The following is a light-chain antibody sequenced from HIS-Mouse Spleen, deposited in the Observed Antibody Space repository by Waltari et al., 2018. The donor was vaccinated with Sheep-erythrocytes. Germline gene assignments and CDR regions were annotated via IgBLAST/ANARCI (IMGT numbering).Light chain of an antibody. Sequence: QSALTQPPSASGSPGQSVTISCPGPSSDVGGYHYVPWYQQHPGKAPKLMIYEVSKRPTGVPDRFSGSKSGNTASLTVSGLQAEDEADYYCSSYAGSNNWVFGGGTKLTVL. CDR2: EVS. J-gene: IGLJ3*02. CDR3: SSYAGSNNWV. CDR1: SSDVGGYHY. V-gene: IGLV2-8*01.